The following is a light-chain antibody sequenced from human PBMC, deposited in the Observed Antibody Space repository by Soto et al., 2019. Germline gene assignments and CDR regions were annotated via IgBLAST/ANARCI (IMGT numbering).Light chain of an antibody. CDR3: QHYYGVSST. J-gene: IGKJ1*01. Sequence: SQMTQSPSTLTSSVGDRVTISXRASLGIVNWLPWYQQKPGXAPKXXXDDXSSLERGVPSRLSGSGAGTEFTLTISSLQPDDFATYYCQHYYGVSSTFGQGTKVDIK. V-gene: IGKV1-5*01. CDR2: DXS. CDR1: LGIVNW.